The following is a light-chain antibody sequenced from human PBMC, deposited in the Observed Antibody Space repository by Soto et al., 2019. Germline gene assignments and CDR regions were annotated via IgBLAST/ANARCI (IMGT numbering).Light chain of an antibody. CDR2: KAS. Sequence: DIQLTQSPSTLSASVGDRLTITCRASQTISSWLAWYQQNTGKAPKILIYKASTLKSGVPSRLSGSGSGTELNLTISSLQPDDFATYYCQXYNSYSEAFGQGTKVDI. CDR1: QTISSW. J-gene: IGKJ1*01. V-gene: IGKV1-5*03. CDR3: QXYNSYSEA.